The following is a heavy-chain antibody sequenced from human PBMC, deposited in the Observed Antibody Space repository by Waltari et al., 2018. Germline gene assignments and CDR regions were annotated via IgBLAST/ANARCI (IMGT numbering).Heavy chain of an antibody. V-gene: IGHV3-30*02. CDR2: IRYDGSNK. CDR3: AKEWRWLQYKYFDY. CDR1: SSYG. J-gene: IGHJ4*02. D-gene: IGHD5-12*01. Sequence: SSYGMHWVRQAPGKGLEWVAFIRYDGSNKYYADSVKGRFTISRDNSKNTLYLQMNSLRAEDTAVYYCAKEWRWLQYKYFDYWGQGTLVTVSS.